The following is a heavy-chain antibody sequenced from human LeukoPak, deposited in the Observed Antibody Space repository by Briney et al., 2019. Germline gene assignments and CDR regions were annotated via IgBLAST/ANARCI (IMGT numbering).Heavy chain of an antibody. Sequence: ASVKVSCKASGYTFTGYDINWVRQATGQGLEWMGWMNPNSGNTGYAQKFQGRVTITRNTSISTAYMELSSLRSEDTAVYYCARGTTVRFLEWLFSDEDVHNWFDPWGQGTLVTVSS. V-gene: IGHV1-8*03. J-gene: IGHJ5*02. CDR2: MNPNSGNT. CDR3: ARGTTVRFLEWLFSDEDVHNWFDP. D-gene: IGHD3-3*01. CDR1: GYTFTGYD.